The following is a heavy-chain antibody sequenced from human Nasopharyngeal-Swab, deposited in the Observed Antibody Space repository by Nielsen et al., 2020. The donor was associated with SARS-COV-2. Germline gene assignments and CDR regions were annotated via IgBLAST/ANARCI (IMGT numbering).Heavy chain of an antibody. Sequence: WIRQPPGKGLEWVSVIYSGGSTYYADSVKGRFTISRDNSKNTLYLQMNSLRAEDTAVYYCARDYRLRYFVWSYCYYGMDVWGQGTTVTVSS. CDR2: IYSGGST. J-gene: IGHJ6*02. D-gene: IGHD3-9*01. CDR3: ARDYRLRYFVWSYCYYGMDV. V-gene: IGHV3-53*01.